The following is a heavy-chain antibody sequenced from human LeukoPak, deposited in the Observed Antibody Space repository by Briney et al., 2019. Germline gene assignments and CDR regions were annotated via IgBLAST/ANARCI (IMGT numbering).Heavy chain of an antibody. CDR1: GGSISSGGYY. CDR3: ARGYCSSTSCSEYYFDY. J-gene: IGHJ4*02. Sequence: PSQTLSLTCTVSGGSISSGGYYWSWIRQHPGKGLEWIGYIYYSGSTYYNPSLKSRVTISVDTSKNQSSLKLSSVTAADTAVYYCARGYCSSTSCSEYYFDYWGQGTLVTVSS. V-gene: IGHV4-31*03. CDR2: IYYSGST. D-gene: IGHD2-2*01.